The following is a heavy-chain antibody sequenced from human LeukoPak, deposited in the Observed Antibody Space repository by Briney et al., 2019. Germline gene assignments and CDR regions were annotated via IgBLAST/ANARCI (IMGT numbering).Heavy chain of an antibody. CDR3: ARDYYESSGYYPWNY. Sequence: GRSLRLSCAASGFTFSSYAMHWVRQAPGKGLEWVAVISNDGSNKYYADSVKGRFTISRDNSKNTLYLQMNSLRAEDTAVYYCARDYYESSGYYPWNYWGQGTLVTVSS. CDR1: GFTFSSYA. CDR2: ISNDGSNK. J-gene: IGHJ4*02. V-gene: IGHV3-30*04. D-gene: IGHD3-22*01.